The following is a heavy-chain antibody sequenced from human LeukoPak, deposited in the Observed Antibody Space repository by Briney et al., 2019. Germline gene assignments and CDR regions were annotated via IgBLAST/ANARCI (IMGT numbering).Heavy chain of an antibody. Sequence: ASVKVSCKASGSTFSTYAVNWVRQAPGQGLEWMGWISPNNGDTNYAQKLQGRVTLTTDTSTSTAYMELRSLTSDDTAVYYCGRDGDYTTSGWLGTFDIGGQGTMVTVSS. D-gene: IGHD6-19*01. CDR1: GSTFSTYA. J-gene: IGHJ3*02. V-gene: IGHV1-18*01. CDR3: GRDGDYTTSGWLGTFDI. CDR2: ISPNNGDT.